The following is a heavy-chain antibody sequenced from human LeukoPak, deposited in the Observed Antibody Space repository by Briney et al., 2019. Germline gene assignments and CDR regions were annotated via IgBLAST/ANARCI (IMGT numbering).Heavy chain of an antibody. J-gene: IGHJ4*02. D-gene: IGHD2-21*01. CDR1: GGSISNYY. Sequence: SETLSLTCTVSGGSISNYYWSWIRQPAGKGLEWIGRIYSTGSTNYNPSLKSRVTMSVDTSKKQFSLKLSSVTAADTAVYYCARDRDLRWFYYWGQGTLVTVSS. CDR2: IYSTGST. V-gene: IGHV4-4*07. CDR3: ARDRDLRWFYY.